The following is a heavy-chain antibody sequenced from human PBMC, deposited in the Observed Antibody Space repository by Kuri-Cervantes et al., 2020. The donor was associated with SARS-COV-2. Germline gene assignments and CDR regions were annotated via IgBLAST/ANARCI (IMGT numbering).Heavy chain of an antibody. V-gene: IGHV3-48*01. D-gene: IGHD3-3*01. CDR3: ARVEGISLDY. CDR2: ISSSSSTI. Sequence: ETLSLTCAASGFTFSSYSMNWVRQAPGKGLEWVSYISSSSSTIYYADSVKGRFTISRDNAKNSLYLQMNSLRAEDTAVYYCARVEGISLDYWGQGTVVTVSS. CDR1: GFTFSSYS. J-gene: IGHJ4*02.